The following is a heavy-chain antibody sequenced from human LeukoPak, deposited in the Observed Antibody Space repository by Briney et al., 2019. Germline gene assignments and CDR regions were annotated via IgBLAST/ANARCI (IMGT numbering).Heavy chain of an antibody. J-gene: IGHJ6*02. D-gene: IGHD3-22*01. CDR1: GYTFTSYV. V-gene: IGHV1-18*01. CDR2: ISAYNGNT. Sequence: ASVKVSCKASGYTFTSYVISCVRQAPGQGLEWMGWISAYNGNTNYAQKLQGRVTMTTDTSTSTAYMELRSLRSDDTAVYYCARDYYDSSGYRRFYYYYYGMDVWGQGTTVTVSS. CDR3: ARDYYDSSGYRRFYYYYYGMDV.